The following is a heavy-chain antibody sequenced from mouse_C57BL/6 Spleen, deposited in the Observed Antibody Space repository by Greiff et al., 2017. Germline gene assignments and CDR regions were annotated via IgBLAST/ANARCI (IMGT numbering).Heavy chain of an antibody. CDR3: ARYDGYPAWFAY. Sequence: QVQLQQPGAELVKPGASVKMSCKASGYTFTSYWITWVKQRPGQGLEWIGDIYPGSGSTNYNEKFKSKATLTADTSSSTAYMQLSSLTSEDSAVYYWARYDGYPAWFAYWGQGTLVTVSA. CDR2: IYPGSGST. J-gene: IGHJ3*01. CDR1: GYTFTSYW. V-gene: IGHV1-55*01. D-gene: IGHD2-3*01.